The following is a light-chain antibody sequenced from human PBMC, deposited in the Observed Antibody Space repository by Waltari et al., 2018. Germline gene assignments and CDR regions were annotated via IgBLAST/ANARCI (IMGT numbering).Light chain of an antibody. V-gene: IGKV3-15*01. J-gene: IGKJ2*01. CDR1: QSISTN. CDR2: DTS. Sequence: EIVMTQSPATLSMSPGERATLPCRASQSISTNLAWYQQRPGQAPRLLIYDTSPRATGIPVKFSGSGSGTEFTLTISDLQPEDFAVYYCQQYNNWPPLYTFGQGTKLDIK. CDR3: QQYNNWPPLYT.